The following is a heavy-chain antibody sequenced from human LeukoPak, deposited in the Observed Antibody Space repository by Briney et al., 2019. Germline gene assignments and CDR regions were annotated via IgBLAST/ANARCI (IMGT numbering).Heavy chain of an antibody. CDR2: INHSGRT. J-gene: IGHJ4*02. Sequence: SEXXSLTCAVYGGSFSGYYWSWLRQPPGKGLEWIGEINHSGRTNYNPSLKSRVTISVETSKNQFSLKLSSVTAADTAVYYCARKGQQWLVRRTFFDYWGQGTLVTVSS. CDR3: ARKGQQWLVRRTFFDY. D-gene: IGHD6-19*01. V-gene: IGHV4-34*01. CDR1: GGSFSGYY.